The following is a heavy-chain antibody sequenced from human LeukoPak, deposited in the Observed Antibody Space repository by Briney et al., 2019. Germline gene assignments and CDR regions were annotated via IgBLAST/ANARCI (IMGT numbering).Heavy chain of an antibody. CDR2: INSDGSST. J-gene: IGHJ4*02. Sequence: GGSLRLSCAASGFTFSSYWMHWVRQAPGKGLVWVSRINSDGSSTSYADSVKGRFTISRDNAKNTLYLQMNSLRAEDTAVYYCASGYSGYDGTLDYWGQGTLVTVSS. D-gene: IGHD5-12*01. V-gene: IGHV3-74*01. CDR3: ASGYSGYDGTLDY. CDR1: GFTFSSYW.